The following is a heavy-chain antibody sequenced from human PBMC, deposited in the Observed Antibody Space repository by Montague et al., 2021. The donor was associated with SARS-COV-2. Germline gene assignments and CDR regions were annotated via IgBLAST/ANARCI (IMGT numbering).Heavy chain of an antibody. CDR3: AKDWGIVAHTTRDYYYYYGMDV. CDR1: GFTFSSYA. J-gene: IGHJ6*01. CDR2: ISGSGGST. Sequence: SLRLSCAASGFTFSSYAMSWVRQAPGKGLEWVSAISGSGGSTYYADSAKGRFTISRDNTNNTLYLQMNSLSAEDTAVYYCAKDWGIVAHTTRDYYYYYGMDVWGQGTMVTVSS. D-gene: IGHD3-16*01. V-gene: IGHV3-23*01.